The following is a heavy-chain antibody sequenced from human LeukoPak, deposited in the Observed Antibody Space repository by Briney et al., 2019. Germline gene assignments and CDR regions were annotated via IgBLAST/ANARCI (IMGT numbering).Heavy chain of an antibody. V-gene: IGHV3-30*04. J-gene: IGHJ6*03. CDR3: ARDRRAPYYGFRSGYIDHYYMDV. D-gene: IGHD3-3*01. CDR2: VSYDGSKT. Sequence: GGSLRLSCTVSGFTLSTFAMHWVRQAPGKGLEWVAVVSYDGSKTYYADSVKGRFTISRDNAKNSLYLQMNSLRAEDTAVYYCARDRRAPYYGFRSGYIDHYYMDVWGKGTTVTVSS. CDR1: GFTLSTFA.